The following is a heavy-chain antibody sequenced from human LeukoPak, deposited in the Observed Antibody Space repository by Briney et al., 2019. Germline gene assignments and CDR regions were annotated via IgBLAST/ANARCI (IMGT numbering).Heavy chain of an antibody. J-gene: IGHJ4*02. V-gene: IGHV3-30*03. D-gene: IGHD2-2*01. CDR3: AASLPNIVVVPATKGPFGY. CDR2: ISDDGSNE. Sequence: GRSLRLSCAASGFTFRNYGIHWVRQAPAKGLEWVSVISDDGSNEYYVDSVKGRFTITRDNSKNTLYLQMNSLRAEDTAVYYCAASLPNIVVVPATKGPFGYWGQGALVTVSS. CDR1: GFTFRNYG.